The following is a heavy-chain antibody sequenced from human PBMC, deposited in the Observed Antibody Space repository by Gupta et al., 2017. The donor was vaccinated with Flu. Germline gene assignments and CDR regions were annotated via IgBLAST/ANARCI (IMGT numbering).Heavy chain of an antibody. V-gene: IGHV1-8*01. Sequence: VQLVQSGAEVKKPWASVKVSCKASGYTFSSYDINWVRQASGQGPEGMGCLNPNRANKGDALKGQGRVTTTRTNCISTEYMELRTPNYAATEVYYCARRVKDSVYFYQDDWGRGTAVTVSS. D-gene: IGHD2-15*01. CDR3: ARRVKDSVYFYQDD. CDR2: LNPNRANK. J-gene: IGHJ6*03. CDR1: GYTFSSYD.